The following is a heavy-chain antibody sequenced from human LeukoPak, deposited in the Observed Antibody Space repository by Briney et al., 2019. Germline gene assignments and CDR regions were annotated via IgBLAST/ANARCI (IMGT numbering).Heavy chain of an antibody. J-gene: IGHJ5*02. D-gene: IGHD6-19*01. Sequence: SSVKVSCKASGGTFSSYAISWVRQAPGQGLEWMGGIIPIFGTANYAQKFQGRVTITADESTSTAYMELSSLRSEDTAVYYCARDGGQWPTYNWFDPWGQGTLVTVSS. CDR3: ARDGGQWPTYNWFDP. CDR1: GGTFSSYA. V-gene: IGHV1-69*01. CDR2: IIPIFGTA.